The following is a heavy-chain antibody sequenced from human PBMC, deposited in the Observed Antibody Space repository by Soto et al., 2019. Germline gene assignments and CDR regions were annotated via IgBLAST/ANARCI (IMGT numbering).Heavy chain of an antibody. V-gene: IGHV3-48*03. Sequence: EVQLVESGGGLVQPGGSLRLSCVASGFSFNTYEMNWVRQAPGKGLEWISYISASGKTIFYADSVQGRFTVSRDNARNSLYLQMNSLRAEDTAVYYCAREIRLLLTPFDYWGRGTLVTVSS. D-gene: IGHD2-15*01. CDR1: GFSFNTYE. CDR2: ISASGKTI. CDR3: AREIRLLLTPFDY. J-gene: IGHJ4*02.